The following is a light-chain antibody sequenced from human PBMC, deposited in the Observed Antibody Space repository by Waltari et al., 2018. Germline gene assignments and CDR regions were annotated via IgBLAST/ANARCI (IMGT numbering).Light chain of an antibody. Sequence: QSALTQPASVSGSPGQSVIIACTGTRSDVGGYSLVSWYLQYPGKAPKLIIYEDTKRPAGVSTRFSGSKSGNTASLTISGLQAEDEADFYCCSYAGMTIFIFGTGTTVTVL. CDR2: EDT. V-gene: IGLV2-23*01. CDR1: RSDVGGYSL. CDR3: CSYAGMTIFI. J-gene: IGLJ1*01.